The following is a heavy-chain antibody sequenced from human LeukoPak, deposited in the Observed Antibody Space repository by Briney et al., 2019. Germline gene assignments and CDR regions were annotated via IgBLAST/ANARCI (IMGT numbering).Heavy chain of an antibody. V-gene: IGHV4-39*01. CDR2: IYYSGST. CDR3: AGCSSTSCRRGAFDI. D-gene: IGHD2-2*01. J-gene: IGHJ3*02. Sequence: PSETLSLTCTVSGGSISSSSYYWGWIRQPPGKGLEWIGSIYYSGSTYYNPSLKSRVTISVDTSKNQFSLKLSSVTAADTAVYYCAGCSSTSCRRGAFDIWGQGTMVTVSS. CDR1: GGSISSSSYY.